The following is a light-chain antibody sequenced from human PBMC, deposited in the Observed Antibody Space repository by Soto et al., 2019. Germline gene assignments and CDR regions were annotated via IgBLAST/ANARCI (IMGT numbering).Light chain of an antibody. CDR3: QQYHNWPIT. CDR1: QSVSSN. Sequence: EMVKTQSPDTLSASAWQRSTNSVRASQSVSSNLAWHQQKPGQAPRILMYDASTRATGISARFSGSGSGTEFTLTISSLQSEDFAVYYCQQYHNWPITFGQGTRLET. V-gene: IGKV3-15*01. J-gene: IGKJ5*01. CDR2: DAS.